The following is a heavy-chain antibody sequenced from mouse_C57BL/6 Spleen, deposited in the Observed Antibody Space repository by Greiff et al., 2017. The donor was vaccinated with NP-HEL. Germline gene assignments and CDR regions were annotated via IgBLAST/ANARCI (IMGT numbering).Heavy chain of an antibody. CDR1: GYTFTSYW. CDR2: IYPGNSDT. J-gene: IGHJ4*01. V-gene: IGHV1-5*01. Sequence: EVQLQQSGTVLARPGASVKMSCKTSGYTFTSYWMHWVKQRPGQGLEWIGAIYPGNSDTSYNQKFKGKAKLTAVTSASTAYMELSSLTNEDSAVYYCTRSRLGSYYYAMDYWGQGTSVTVSS. CDR3: TRSRLGSYYYAMDY. D-gene: IGHD1-3*01.